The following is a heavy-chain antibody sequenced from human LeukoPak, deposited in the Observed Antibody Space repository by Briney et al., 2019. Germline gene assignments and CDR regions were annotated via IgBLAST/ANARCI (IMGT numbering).Heavy chain of an antibody. D-gene: IGHD6-13*01. CDR1: GGPISSYC. Sequence: PSETLSLTCTVSGGPISSYCWSWIRQPPGKGLEWIGYIYYSGTTNYNPSLKSRVTISVDTSKNQFSLKLSSVTAADTAVYYCARGVYIAAAQYGYWGQGTLVTVSS. CDR3: ARGVYIAAAQYGY. V-gene: IGHV4-59*01. J-gene: IGHJ4*02. CDR2: IYYSGTT.